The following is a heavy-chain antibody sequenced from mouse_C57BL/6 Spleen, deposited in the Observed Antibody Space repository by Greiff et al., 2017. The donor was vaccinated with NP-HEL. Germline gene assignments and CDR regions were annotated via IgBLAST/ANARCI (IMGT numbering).Heavy chain of an antibody. D-gene: IGHD2-5*01. CDR3: ARKVHYSNYVGGGYFDY. Sequence: QVQLQQPGAELVMPGASVKLSCKASGYTFTSYWMHWVKQRPGQGLEWIGEIDPSDSYTNYNQKFKGKSTLTVDKSSSTAYMQLSSLTSEDSAVYYCARKVHYSNYVGGGYFDYWGQGTTLTVSS. J-gene: IGHJ2*01. V-gene: IGHV1-69*01. CDR2: IDPSDSYT. CDR1: GYTFTSYW.